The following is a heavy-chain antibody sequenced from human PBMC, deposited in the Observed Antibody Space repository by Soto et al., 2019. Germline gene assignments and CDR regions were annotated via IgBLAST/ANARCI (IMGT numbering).Heavy chain of an antibody. CDR3: ARDVPGIAVAGSYYYGMDV. CDR1: GFTFSRYA. Sequence: GGSLRLSCAASGFTFSRYAMTWVRQAPGKGLERVAVTPSDGSDKYYADSVKGRFTISRDNSKNTLYLQMNSLRAEDTAVYYCARDVPGIAVAGSYYYGMDVWGQGTTVTVSS. J-gene: IGHJ6*02. V-gene: IGHV3-30-3*01. CDR2: TPSDGSDK. D-gene: IGHD6-19*01.